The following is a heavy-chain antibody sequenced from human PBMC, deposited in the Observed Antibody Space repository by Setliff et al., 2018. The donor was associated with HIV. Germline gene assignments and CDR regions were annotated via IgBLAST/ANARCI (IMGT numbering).Heavy chain of an antibody. CDR2: INPKNGVA. J-gene: IGHJ5*02. Sequence: SVKVSCKTSGYTFIDFYIHWMRQVPGQRLEWMGRINPKNGVANYLKKFEGRVTLTRDTSTNTAYMELIRPRFDDTAIYYCAGAYFSVAMTRNRFDPWGQGTLVTVSS. D-gene: IGHD6-19*01. CDR3: AGAYFSVAMTRNRFDP. V-gene: IGHV1-2*06. CDR1: GYTFIDFY.